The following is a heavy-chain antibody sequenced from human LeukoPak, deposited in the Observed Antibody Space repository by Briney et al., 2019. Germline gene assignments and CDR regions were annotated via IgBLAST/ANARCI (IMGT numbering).Heavy chain of an antibody. CDR1: GYTFISYG. V-gene: IGHV1-69*05. J-gene: IGHJ3*02. D-gene: IGHD3-22*01. CDR2: IIPIFGTA. CDR3: ARASEGYYDSSGYYNAFDI. Sequence: SVKVSCKASGYTFISYGISWVRQAPGQGLEWMGRIIPIFGTANYAQKFQGRVTITTDESTSTAYMELSSLRSEDTAVYYCARASEGYYDSSGYYNAFDIWGQGTMVTVSS.